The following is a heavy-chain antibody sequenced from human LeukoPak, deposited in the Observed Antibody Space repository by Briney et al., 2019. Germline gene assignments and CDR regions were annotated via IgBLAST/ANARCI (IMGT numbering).Heavy chain of an antibody. CDR1: GYTLSEYG. CDR2: ITTYNGEK. V-gene: IGHV1-18*01. CDR3: ARDCSNGVCYPRDY. D-gene: IGHD2-8*01. J-gene: IGHJ4*02. Sequence: ASVKVSCKASGYTLSEYGISGVRQAPGQGVEWVGWITTYNGEKIYSQKFQGRVTMTTDTSSGTYYMELRNLRSDDTAIYYCARDCSNGVCYPRDYWGQGTLVIVSS.